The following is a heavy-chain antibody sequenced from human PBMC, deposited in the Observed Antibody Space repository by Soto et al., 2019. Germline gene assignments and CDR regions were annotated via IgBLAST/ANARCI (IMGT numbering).Heavy chain of an antibody. CDR2: IGTSGGGT. J-gene: IGHJ4*02. Sequence: EVQMLESGGALVQPGGSLRLSCAVSGLSFKNYGMSWVRQAPGKGLEWVSTIGTSGGGTYYADSVKGRFTISRDNSKYTLYLQMNSLRDEDTALYYCSSDYWGQGTRVTVSP. V-gene: IGHV3-23*01. CDR1: GLSFKNYG. CDR3: SSDY.